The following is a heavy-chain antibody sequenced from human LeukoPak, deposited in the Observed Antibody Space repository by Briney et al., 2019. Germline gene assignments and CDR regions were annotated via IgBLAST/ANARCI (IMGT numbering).Heavy chain of an antibody. CDR3: ATGSRSGYFLGGLYGMDV. V-gene: IGHV1-24*01. J-gene: IGHJ6*02. CDR2: FDPEDGET. CDR1: GYTLTELS. D-gene: IGHD5-12*01. Sequence: ASVKVSCKVSGYTLTELSMHWVRQAPGKGLEWMGGFDPEDGETFYAQKFQGRVTMTEDTSTDTAYMELSSLRSEDTAVYYCATGSRSGYFLGGLYGMDVWGQGTTVTVSS.